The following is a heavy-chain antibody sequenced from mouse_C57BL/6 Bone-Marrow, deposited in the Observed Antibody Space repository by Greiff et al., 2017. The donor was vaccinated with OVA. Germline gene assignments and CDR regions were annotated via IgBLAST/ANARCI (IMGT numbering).Heavy chain of an antibody. J-gene: IGHJ3*01. CDR1: GFTFSDFY. CDR3: ARDGTYDYAFAY. Sequence: EVKLMESGGGLVQSGRSLRLSCATSGFTFSDFYMEWVRQTPGKGLEWIGASRHKANDYTTEYSAYVKGRFIVYRDTSPSILYLQMNALRAEDTAIYCGARDGTYDYAFAYWGQGTLVTVSA. V-gene: IGHV7-1*01. D-gene: IGHD2-4*01. CDR2: SRHKANDYTT.